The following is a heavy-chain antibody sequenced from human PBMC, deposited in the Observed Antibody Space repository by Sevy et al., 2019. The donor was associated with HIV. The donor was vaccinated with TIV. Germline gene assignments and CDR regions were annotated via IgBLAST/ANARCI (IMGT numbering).Heavy chain of an antibody. CDR1: GFTVSNNY. Sequence: GGSLRLSCAASGFTVSNNYMSWVRQAPGKGLEWVSVIYTGGSTYYVDSVEGRFTMSRDDSKNMVYLEMNNLSAEDTAIYYCARDHGGVQDWYFDLWGRGTLVTVSS. V-gene: IGHV3-53*01. CDR3: ARDHGGVQDWYFDL. D-gene: IGHD2-8*02. J-gene: IGHJ2*01. CDR2: IYTGGST.